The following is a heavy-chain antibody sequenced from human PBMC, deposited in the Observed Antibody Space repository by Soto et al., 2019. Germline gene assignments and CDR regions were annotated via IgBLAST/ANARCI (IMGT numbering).Heavy chain of an antibody. CDR1: GYTFTSYY. CDR3: ARSSPREYSSGWYAFDY. CDR2: INPSGGST. J-gene: IGHJ4*02. Sequence: XSVKVSCKASGYTFTSYYMHWVRQAPGQGLEWMGIINPSGGSTSYAQKFQGRVTMTRDTSTSTAYMELSRLRSEDTAVYYCARSSPREYSSGWYAFDYWGQGTLVTVSS. D-gene: IGHD6-19*01. V-gene: IGHV1-46*01.